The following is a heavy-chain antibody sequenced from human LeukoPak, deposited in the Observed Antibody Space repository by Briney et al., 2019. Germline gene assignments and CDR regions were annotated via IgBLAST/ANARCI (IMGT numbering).Heavy chain of an antibody. CDR2: IYPGDSDT. J-gene: IGHJ4*02. CDR1: GYIYTSYW. Sequence: GESLKISCNSSGYIYTSYWIGWVGQMPGKGLEWMGIIYPGDSDTRYSPSFQGQVTISADKSISTAYLQWSSLKASDTAMYYCARPYYYDSSGYYYRDYWGQGTLVTVSS. CDR3: ARPYYYDSSGYYYRDY. V-gene: IGHV5-51*01. D-gene: IGHD3-22*01.